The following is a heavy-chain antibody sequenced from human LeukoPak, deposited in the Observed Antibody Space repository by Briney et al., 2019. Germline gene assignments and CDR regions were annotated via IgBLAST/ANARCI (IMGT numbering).Heavy chain of an antibody. J-gene: IGHJ4*02. Sequence: PGGSLRLSCAASGFTFDDYTMHWVRQAPGKGLEWVSLISWDGGSTYYVDSVKGRFTISRDNSKNSLYLQMNSLRAEDTAVYYCARSYYYDSSHTADYWGQGTLVTVSS. CDR1: GFTFDDYT. D-gene: IGHD3-22*01. CDR3: ARSYYYDSSHTADY. CDR2: ISWDGGST. V-gene: IGHV3-43*01.